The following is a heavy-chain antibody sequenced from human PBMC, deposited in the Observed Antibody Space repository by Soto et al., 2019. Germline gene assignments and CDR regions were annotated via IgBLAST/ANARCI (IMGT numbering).Heavy chain of an antibody. Sequence: PGGSLRLSCAASGFTFSSYAMSWVRQAPGKGLEWVSAISGSGGSTYYADSVKGRFTISRDNSKNTLYLQMNSLRAEDTAVYYCAKISADHYYYYGMDVWGQGTTVTVSS. V-gene: IGHV3-23*01. D-gene: IGHD1-26*01. CDR3: AKISADHYYYYGMDV. CDR2: ISGSGGST. CDR1: GFTFSSYA. J-gene: IGHJ6*02.